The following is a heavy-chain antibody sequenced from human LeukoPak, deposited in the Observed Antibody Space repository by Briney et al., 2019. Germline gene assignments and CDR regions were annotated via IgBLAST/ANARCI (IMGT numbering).Heavy chain of an antibody. V-gene: IGHV3-64*01. J-gene: IGHJ4*02. CDR1: GFTFSNYA. CDR3: ARVPLLDSSGWYEDY. D-gene: IGHD6-19*01. Sequence: GGSLRLSCAASGFTFSNYAMHWVRQAPGKGLEYVSVISSNGGTTYYANSVKGRFTISRDNSKNTLYLQMGSLRAEDMAVYYCARVPLLDSSGWYEDYWGQGTLVTVSS. CDR2: ISSNGGTT.